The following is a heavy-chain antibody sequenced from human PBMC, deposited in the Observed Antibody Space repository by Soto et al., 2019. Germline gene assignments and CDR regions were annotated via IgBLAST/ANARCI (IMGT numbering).Heavy chain of an antibody. Sequence: PSALLSLTCAVYGGYFGCYDWLWIRQPPGKGLEWIGEINHSGSTNYNPSLKSRVTISVDTSKNQFSLKLSSVTAADTAVYYCAGGGSRHYYGSGSYFPSYYYYYGMDVGGQGPTGTVSS. J-gene: IGHJ6*02. CDR2: INHSGST. CDR3: AGGGSRHYYGSGSYFPSYYYYYGMDV. CDR1: GGYFGCYD. V-gene: IGHV4-34*01. D-gene: IGHD3-10*01.